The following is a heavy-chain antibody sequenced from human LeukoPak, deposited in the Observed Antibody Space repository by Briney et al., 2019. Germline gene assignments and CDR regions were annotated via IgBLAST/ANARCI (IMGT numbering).Heavy chain of an antibody. CDR2: SHPSGTT. V-gene: IGHV4-38-2*02. CDR3: AREAERRIVN. J-gene: IGHJ4*02. D-gene: IGHD1-1*01. CDR1: GFSISSGYY. Sequence: PSEDLSLTCVVSGFSISSGYYWGWIRQPPGRGLEWIVNSHPSGTTFYNSSLKSRVAMSIDTSKNQFSLKLVPVTAADTAVYYCAREAERRIVNWGQGTLVTVSS.